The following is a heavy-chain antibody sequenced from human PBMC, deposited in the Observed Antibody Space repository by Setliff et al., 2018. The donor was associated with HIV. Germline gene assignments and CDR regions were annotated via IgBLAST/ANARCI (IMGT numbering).Heavy chain of an antibody. J-gene: IGHJ3*02. D-gene: IGHD6-19*01. Sequence: PSETLSLTCDVSGSYISNSYYWGWVRQPPGKGLEWIGSIYHSGTTYYNPSLKSRVTISVATSKNQFSLKLTSVTAADTALYHCARSKYSSGWYSDHDAFDIWGQGTMVTVSS. V-gene: IGHV4-38-2*01. CDR3: ARSKYSSGWYSDHDAFDI. CDR2: IYHSGTT. CDR1: GSYISNSYY.